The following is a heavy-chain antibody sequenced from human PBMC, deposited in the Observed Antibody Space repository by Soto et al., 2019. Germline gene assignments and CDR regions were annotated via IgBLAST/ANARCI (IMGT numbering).Heavy chain of an antibody. CDR3: SRSNIVLVPAAPYSWFDP. CDR2: IIPIFGTA. V-gene: IGHV1-69*01. Sequence: QVQLVQSGAEVKKPGSSVKVSCKASGSTVSSYAISWVRQAPGQGLEWMGGIIPIFGTAHYAQKFQGRVTITTDESTSTVYMELSMLRSEDMTVYYCSRSNIVLVPAAPYSWFDPWGQGTLVTVSS. CDR1: GSTVSSYA. J-gene: IGHJ5*02. D-gene: IGHD2-2*01.